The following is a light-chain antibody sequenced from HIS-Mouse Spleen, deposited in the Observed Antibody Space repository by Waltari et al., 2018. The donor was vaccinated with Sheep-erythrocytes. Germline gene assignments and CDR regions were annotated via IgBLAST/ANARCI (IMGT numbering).Light chain of an antibody. CDR3: QQSYSTPPT. J-gene: IGKJ4*01. Sequence: DIQMNQAPSSLSASVGDRVTITCRASQSISSYLNGYQQKPGKAPKLLIYAASSLQSGVPLRFSGSGSGTDFTLTISSLQPEDFATYYCQQSYSTPPTFGGGTKVEIK. CDR2: AAS. CDR1: QSISSY. V-gene: IGKV1-39*01.